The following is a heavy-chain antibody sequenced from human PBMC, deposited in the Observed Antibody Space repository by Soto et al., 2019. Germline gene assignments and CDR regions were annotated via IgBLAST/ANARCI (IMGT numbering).Heavy chain of an antibody. V-gene: IGHV4-31*03. CDR1: GASLHIGGYY. Sequence: PSETLSLTCTVSGASLHIGGYYWAWIRHNPGKGLEWIGYIYYTVVTYYNPSLGSRVNISVDTSKNQFSLELTSVTAADTAVYYCARDGSSTANWLDPWGKGLLVIFSS. D-gene: IGHD2-2*01. CDR2: IYYTVVT. CDR3: ARDGSSTANWLDP. J-gene: IGHJ5*02.